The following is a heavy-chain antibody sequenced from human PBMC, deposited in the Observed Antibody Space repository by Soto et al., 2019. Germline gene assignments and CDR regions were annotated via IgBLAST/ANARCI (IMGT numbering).Heavy chain of an antibody. CDR2: ISGSGGST. V-gene: IGHV3-23*01. CDR1: GFTFSSYA. J-gene: IGHJ3*02. CDR3: AKDRDIVVVVAMGGDAFDI. Sequence: EVQLLESGGGLVQPGGSLRLSCAASGFTFSSYAMSWVRQAPGKGLEWVSAISGSGGSTYYADSVKGRFTISRDNSKNTLYLQMNRLRAEDTAVYYCAKDRDIVVVVAMGGDAFDICGQGTMVTVSS. D-gene: IGHD2-15*01.